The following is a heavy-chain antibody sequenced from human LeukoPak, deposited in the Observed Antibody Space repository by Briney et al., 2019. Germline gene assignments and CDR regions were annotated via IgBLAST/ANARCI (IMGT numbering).Heavy chain of an antibody. D-gene: IGHD3-9*01. CDR3: ARDEGILVTAEYYFDY. CDR2: INPNSGGT. Sequence: ASVKVSCKASGCTFTGYYMHWVRQAPGQGLEWMGWINPNSGGTNYAQKFQGRVTMTRDTSISTAYMELSRLRSDDTAVYYCARDEGILVTAEYYFDYWGQGTLVTVSS. V-gene: IGHV1-2*02. CDR1: GCTFTGYY. J-gene: IGHJ4*02.